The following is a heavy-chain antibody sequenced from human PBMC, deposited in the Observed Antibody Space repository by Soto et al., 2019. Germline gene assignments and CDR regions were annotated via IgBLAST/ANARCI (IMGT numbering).Heavy chain of an antibody. J-gene: IGHJ6*02. D-gene: IGHD5-18*01. CDR3: ARNVDTAVEDYYYYGMDV. Sequence: LSLTCTVSGGSISSSSYYWGWIRQPPGKGLEWIGSIYYSGSTYYNPSLKSRVTISVDTSKNQFSLKLSSVTAADTAVYYCARNVDTAVEDYYYYGMDVWGQGTTVTVSS. V-gene: IGHV4-39*01. CDR2: IYYSGST. CDR1: GGSISSSSYY.